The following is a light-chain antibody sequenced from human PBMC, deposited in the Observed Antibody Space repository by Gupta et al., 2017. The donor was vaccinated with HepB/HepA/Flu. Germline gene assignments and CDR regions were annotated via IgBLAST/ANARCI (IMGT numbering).Light chain of an antibody. CDR2: INSDGSH. J-gene: IGLJ1*01. CDR3: QNSRPSIGDV. Sequence: QLVLTQSPSASASLGASVKLTCTLSSGHASSAIAWHQQQPEKGPRFLMRINSDGSHTKGDGIPDRRSASSSGDARYLHISGLQSEDDADEYCQNSRPSIGDVFGSGTKLTVL. V-gene: IGLV4-69*01. CDR1: SGHASSA.